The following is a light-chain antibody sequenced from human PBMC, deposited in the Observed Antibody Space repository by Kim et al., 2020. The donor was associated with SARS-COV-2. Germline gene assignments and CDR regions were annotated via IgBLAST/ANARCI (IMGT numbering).Light chain of an antibody. J-gene: IGLJ3*02. Sequence: QSVLTQPPSVSAAPGQKVTISCSGSSFNIGNNYVSWYQQLPGTAPKLLIYDNNKRPSGIPDRFSGSKSGTSATLGITGLQTGDEADYYCGTWDSSLSAGPWVFGGGTEVTVL. CDR2: DNN. CDR3: GTWDSSLSAGPWV. V-gene: IGLV1-51*01. CDR1: SFNIGNNY.